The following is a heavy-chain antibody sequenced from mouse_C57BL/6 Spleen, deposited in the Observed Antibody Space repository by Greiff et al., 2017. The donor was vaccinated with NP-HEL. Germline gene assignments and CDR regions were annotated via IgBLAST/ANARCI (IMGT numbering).Heavy chain of an antibody. CDR1: GYSFTGYY. J-gene: IGHJ1*03. Sequence: EVQLQQSGPELVKPGASVKISCKASGYSFTGYYMNWVKQSPEKSLEWIGEINPSTGGTTYNQKFKAKATLTVDKSSSTAYMQLKSLTSEDSAVYYCARPHYGSSCPWYFDVWGTGTTVTVSS. D-gene: IGHD1-1*01. V-gene: IGHV1-42*01. CDR2: INPSTGGT. CDR3: ARPHYGSSCPWYFDV.